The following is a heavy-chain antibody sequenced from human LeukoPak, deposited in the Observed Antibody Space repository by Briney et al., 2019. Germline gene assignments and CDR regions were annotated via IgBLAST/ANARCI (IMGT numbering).Heavy chain of an antibody. Sequence: SETLSLTCTVSGVSISSYYWSWIRQPPGKGLEWIGHINYSGSTKYSPSLRSRVTLSVDTSKNQFSLKVSSVTAADTAVYYCARYFCTSGTCYHFDYWGQGTLVTVSS. V-gene: IGHV4-59*01. CDR3: ARYFCTSGTCYHFDY. CDR2: INYSGST. J-gene: IGHJ4*02. CDR1: GVSISSYY. D-gene: IGHD2-2*01.